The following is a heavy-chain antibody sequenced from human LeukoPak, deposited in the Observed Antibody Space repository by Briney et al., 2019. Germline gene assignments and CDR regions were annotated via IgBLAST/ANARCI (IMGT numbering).Heavy chain of an antibody. J-gene: IGHJ6*02. Sequence: GGSLRLSRAASGFSFSTYWMAWVRQAPGRGLEWVANMKGDGSDKYYLESVTGRFTISRDNAKNSLYLQMNSLGAEDTGVYYCASYRVSHGMDVWGQGTTVTVSS. CDR1: GFSFSTYW. CDR3: ASYRVSHGMDV. CDR2: MKGDGSDK. D-gene: IGHD5/OR15-5a*01. V-gene: IGHV3-7*01.